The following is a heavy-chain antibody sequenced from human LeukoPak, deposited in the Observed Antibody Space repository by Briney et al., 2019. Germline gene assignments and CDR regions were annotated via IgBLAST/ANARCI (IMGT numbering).Heavy chain of an antibody. D-gene: IGHD5-18*01. Sequence: SETLSLTCAVYGGSFSGYYWSWIRQPPGKGLEWIGEINHSGSTNYNPSLKSRVTISVDTSKNQFSLKLSSVTAADTAVYYCARGEGYGSYYFDYWGQGTLVTVSS. CDR1: GGSFSGYY. CDR3: ARGEGYGSYYFDY. J-gene: IGHJ4*02. CDR2: INHSGST. V-gene: IGHV4-34*01.